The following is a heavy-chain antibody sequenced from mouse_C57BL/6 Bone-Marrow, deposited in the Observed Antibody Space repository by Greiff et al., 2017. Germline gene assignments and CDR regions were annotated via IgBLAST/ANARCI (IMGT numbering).Heavy chain of an antibody. CDR3: TAIYYDYDRGYYFDY. CDR1: GFNIKDDY. D-gene: IGHD2-4*01. J-gene: IGHJ2*01. CDR2: IDPENGDT. Sequence: VQLKQSGAELVRPGASVKLSCAASGFNIKDDYMHWVKQRPEQGLEWIGWIDPENGDTEYASKFQGKATITADTSSNTAYLQLSSLTSEDTAVYYCTAIYYDYDRGYYFDYWGQGTTLTVSS. V-gene: IGHV14-4*01.